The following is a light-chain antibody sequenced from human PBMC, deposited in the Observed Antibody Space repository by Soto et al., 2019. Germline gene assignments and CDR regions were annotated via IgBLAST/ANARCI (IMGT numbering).Light chain of an antibody. Sequence: EIVMTQSPATLSVSPGERATLSCRASQSVSSKLAWYQQKPGQAPRLLIYGASTRATGIPARFSGRGSGTEFTLTISSLQSEEFAVYYCQQYKNWPPITFGQGTRLESK. V-gene: IGKV3-15*01. CDR1: QSVSSK. CDR2: GAS. CDR3: QQYKNWPPIT. J-gene: IGKJ5*01.